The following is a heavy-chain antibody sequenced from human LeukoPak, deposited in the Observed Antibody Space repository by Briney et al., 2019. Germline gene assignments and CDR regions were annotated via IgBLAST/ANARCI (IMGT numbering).Heavy chain of an antibody. CDR1: GGSISSYY. J-gene: IGHJ4*02. V-gene: IGHV4-59*01. Sequence: SETLSLTCTVSGGSISSYYWSWIRQPPGKGLEWIGYIYYSGNTNYNPSLKSRVTISVDTSKNQSSLKLSSVTAADTAVYYCARYYCSSTICSHFDYWGQGTLVTVSS. CDR2: IYYSGNT. CDR3: ARYYCSSTICSHFDY. D-gene: IGHD2-2*01.